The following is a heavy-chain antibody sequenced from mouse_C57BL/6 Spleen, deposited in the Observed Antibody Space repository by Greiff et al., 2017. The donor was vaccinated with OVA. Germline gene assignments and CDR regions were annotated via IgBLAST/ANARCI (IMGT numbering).Heavy chain of an antibody. D-gene: IGHD1-1*01. CDR3: APFMTTVVATGEKGDY. Sequence: QVQLQQPGAELVKPGASVKLSCKASGYTFTSYWMHWVKQRPGQGLEWIGMIHPNSGSTNYNEKFKSKATLTVDKSSSTAYMQLSSLTSEDSAVYYGAPFMTTVVATGEKGDYWGQGTTRTVSA. V-gene: IGHV1-64*01. CDR2: IHPNSGST. CDR1: GYTFTSYW. J-gene: IGHJ2*01.